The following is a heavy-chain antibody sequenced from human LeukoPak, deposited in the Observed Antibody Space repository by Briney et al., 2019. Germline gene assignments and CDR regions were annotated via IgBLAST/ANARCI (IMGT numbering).Heavy chain of an antibody. CDR3: AGGVVVEQGGIKRPGGGSDY. J-gene: IGHJ4*02. Sequence: ASVKVSCKASGYTFTGYYMHWVRQAPGQGLEWMGWINPNSGGTNYAQKFQGRVTMTRDTSISTAYMERSRLRSDDTAVYYCAGGVVVEQGGIKRPGGGSDYWGQGTLVTVSS. CDR2: INPNSGGT. V-gene: IGHV1-2*02. CDR1: GYTFTGYY. D-gene: IGHD2-2*01.